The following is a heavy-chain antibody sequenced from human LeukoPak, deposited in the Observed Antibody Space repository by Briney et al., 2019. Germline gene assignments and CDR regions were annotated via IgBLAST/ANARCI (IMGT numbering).Heavy chain of an antibody. V-gene: IGHV4-59*08. CDR2: IYYSGST. Sequence: SETLSLTCTVSGGSISSYYWSWIRQPPGKGLEWIGYIYYSGSTNYNPSLKSRVTISVDTSKNQFSLKLSSVTAADTAVYYCARDYSSSWFYNWFDPWGQGTLVTVSS. CDR1: GGSISSYY. CDR3: ARDYSSSWFYNWFDP. D-gene: IGHD6-13*01. J-gene: IGHJ5*02.